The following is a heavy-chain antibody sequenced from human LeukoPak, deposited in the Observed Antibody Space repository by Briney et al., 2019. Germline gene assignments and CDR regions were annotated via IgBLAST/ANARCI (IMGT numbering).Heavy chain of an antibody. CDR3: ARGTSVDTAIPLDY. Sequence: SETLSLTCTVSGGSISSYYWSWIRQPPGKGLEWIGYIYYSGSTNYNPSLKSRVTISVDTSKNQFSLKLSSVTAADTAVYYCARGTSVDTAIPLDYWGQGTLVTVSS. CDR1: GGSISSYY. J-gene: IGHJ4*02. V-gene: IGHV4-59*12. CDR2: IYYSGST. D-gene: IGHD5-18*01.